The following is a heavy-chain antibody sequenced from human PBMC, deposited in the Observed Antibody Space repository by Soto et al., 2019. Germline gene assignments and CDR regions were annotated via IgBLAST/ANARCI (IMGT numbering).Heavy chain of an antibody. J-gene: IGHJ4*02. CDR2: VYGNGRP. D-gene: IGHD3-9*01. CDR1: GGSISVYY. CDR3: ARGVGSSPPRY. Sequence: PSETRSLTCTISGGSISVYYWSWIRQSPRQGLEWIGYVYGNGRPYDSPSLKSRVTISADTSKNQISMKLTSATAADTAVYSCARGVGSSPPRYWGRGTLVTVSS. V-gene: IGHV4-59*01.